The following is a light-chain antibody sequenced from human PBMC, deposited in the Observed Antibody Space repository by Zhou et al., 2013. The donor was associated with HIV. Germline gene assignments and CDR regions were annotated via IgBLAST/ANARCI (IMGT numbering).Light chain of an antibody. CDR3: QHYSDWPSN. CDR2: DAS. J-gene: IGKJ2*01. Sequence: ETVMTQSPGSLSVSPGERATLSCRASQRVSSNLAWYQQKPGQAPSLLIYDASTRATGIPARFSGSGSGTEFTLTISSMQSEDFAVYYCQHYSDWPSNFGQGTKLEIK. CDR1: QRVSSN. V-gene: IGKV3-15*01.